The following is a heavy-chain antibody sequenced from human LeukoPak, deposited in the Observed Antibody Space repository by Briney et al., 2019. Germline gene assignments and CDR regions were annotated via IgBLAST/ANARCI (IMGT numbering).Heavy chain of an antibody. CDR3: ARDSDSSGHYYMDYFDY. CDR1: GFTFDDHA. Sequence: GGSLRLSCAVSGFTFDDHAMHWVRQAPGKGLEWVSGISWNGDSIGYADSVKGRFTISRDNAWNSLYLQMNSLRAEDTAVYYCARDSDSSGHYYMDYFDYWGQGALVTVSS. CDR2: ISWNGDSI. D-gene: IGHD3-22*01. V-gene: IGHV3-9*01. J-gene: IGHJ4*02.